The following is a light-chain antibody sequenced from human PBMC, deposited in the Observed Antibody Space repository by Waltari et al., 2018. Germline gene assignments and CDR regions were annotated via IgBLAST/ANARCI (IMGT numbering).Light chain of an antibody. CDR2: KGI. Sequence: QTVVTQEPSFSVSPGGTVTLTCAFSSGSVSSTSYPTWYQQTPGQPPRTLVYKGISRSSGVPDRFSGPILGNTAALTITGAQADDESDYYCSMYMGSGVWVFGGGTKLTVL. CDR3: SMYMGSGVWV. V-gene: IGLV8-61*01. CDR1: SGSVSSTSY. J-gene: IGLJ3*02.